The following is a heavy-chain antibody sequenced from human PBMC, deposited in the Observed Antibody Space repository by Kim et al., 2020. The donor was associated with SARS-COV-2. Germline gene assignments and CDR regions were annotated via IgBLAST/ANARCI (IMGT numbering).Heavy chain of an antibody. CDR1: GFTFSHYG. V-gene: IGHV3-33*01. CDR2: IWYDGSNK. J-gene: IGHJ4*01. Sequence: GRSPRLSCTASGFTFSHYGMHWVRQAPGKGLEWVSFIWYDGSNKYYADSVKGRFTISRDNSKNTLYLQMNSLRAEDTAVYYCARDRSDSFDYWGHGTLVT. CDR3: ARDRSDSFDY.